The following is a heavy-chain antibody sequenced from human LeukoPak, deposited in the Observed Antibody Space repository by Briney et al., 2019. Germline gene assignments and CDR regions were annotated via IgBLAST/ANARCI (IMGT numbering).Heavy chain of an antibody. D-gene: IGHD6-6*01. V-gene: IGHV3-48*03. Sequence: PGGSLRLSCAASGFTFSSYEMNWLRQAPGKGLEWVSYISSSGSTIYYADSVKGRFTISRDNAKNSLYLQMNSLRAEDTAVYYCAREQLAAPPDYYYMDVWGKGTTVTVSS. J-gene: IGHJ6*03. CDR2: ISSSGSTI. CDR1: GFTFSSYE. CDR3: AREQLAAPPDYYYMDV.